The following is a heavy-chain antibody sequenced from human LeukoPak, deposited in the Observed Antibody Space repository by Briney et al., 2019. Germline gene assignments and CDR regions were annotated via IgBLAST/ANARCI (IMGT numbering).Heavy chain of an antibody. D-gene: IGHD5-24*01. J-gene: IGHJ6*03. CDR3: ARDRRDRDNYYYYYYMDV. CDR1: GYTFTSYY. CDR2: INPSGGST. V-gene: IGHV1-46*01. Sequence: ASVKVSCKASGYTFTSYYMHWVRQAPGQGLEWIGIINPSGGSTSYAQKFQGRVTMTRDTSTSTVYMELSSLRSEDTAVYYCARDRRDRDNYYYYYYMDVWGKGTTVTVSS.